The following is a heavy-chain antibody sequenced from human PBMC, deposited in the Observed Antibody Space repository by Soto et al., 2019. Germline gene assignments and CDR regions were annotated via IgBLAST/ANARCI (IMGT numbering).Heavy chain of an antibody. CDR1: GFTFSSYG. J-gene: IGHJ6*02. V-gene: IGHV3-33*01. D-gene: IGHD3-3*01. Sequence: PGGSLRLSCAASGFTFSSYGMHWVRQAPGKGLEWVAVIWYDGSNKYYADSVKGRFTISRDNSKNTLYLQMNSLRADDTAVYYCARVVGYDFWSGYGMDVWGQGTTVTVS. CDR2: IWYDGSNK. CDR3: ARVVGYDFWSGYGMDV.